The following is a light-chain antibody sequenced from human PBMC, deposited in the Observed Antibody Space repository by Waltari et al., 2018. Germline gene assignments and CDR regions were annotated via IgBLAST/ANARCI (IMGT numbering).Light chain of an antibody. CDR1: NIGGKN. CDR2: RDK. J-gene: IGLJ7*01. V-gene: IGLV3-9*01. CDR3: QVWDSSTAV. Sequence: SYDLTQPLSVSVALGQTARITCGGNNIGGKNVHWYQQKPGQAPLLVIYRDKNRPSRLPDRFSGSNSENTATLTITGAQGADEADYYCQVWDSSTAVFGGGSQLTVL.